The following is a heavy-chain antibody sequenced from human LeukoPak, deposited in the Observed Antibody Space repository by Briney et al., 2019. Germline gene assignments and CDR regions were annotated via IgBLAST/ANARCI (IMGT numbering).Heavy chain of an antibody. CDR2: VHLSGRT. J-gene: IGHJ4*02. D-gene: IGHD3-10*01. V-gene: IGHV4-4*02. CDR1: GGSISSTNW. CDR3: ARVLRPMASQYYFDY. Sequence: SGTLSLTCGVSGGSISSTNWWTWVRQPPGEGLEWIGEVHLSGRTNYNPSLESRVTMSVDMSENHISLKLTSVTAADTAVYYCARVLRPMASQYYFDYWGQGTLVTVSS.